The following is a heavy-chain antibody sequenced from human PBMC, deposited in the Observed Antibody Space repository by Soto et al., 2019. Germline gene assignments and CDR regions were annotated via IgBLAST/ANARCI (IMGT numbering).Heavy chain of an antibody. CDR2: TYYRSKWYN. Sequence: CAISGDSVSSNSAAWNWIRQSPSRGLEWLGRTYYRSKWYNDYAVSVKSRITINPDTSKNQFSLQLNSVTPEDTAVYYCARDLNKVAVAGMRLDVWGQGNTVTVSS. J-gene: IGHJ6*01. V-gene: IGHV6-1*01. CDR1: GDSVSSNSAA. D-gene: IGHD6-19*01. CDR3: ARDLNKVAVAGMRLDV.